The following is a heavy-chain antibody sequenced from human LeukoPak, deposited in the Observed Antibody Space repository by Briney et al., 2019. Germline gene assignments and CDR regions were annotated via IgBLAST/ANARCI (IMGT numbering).Heavy chain of an antibody. Sequence: SETLSLTCTVSGGSISSSSYYWGWTRQPPGKGLEWIGSIYYSGSTYYNPSLKSRVTISVDTSKNQFSLKLSSVTAADTAVYYCARQRNKWLAIGLVDYWGQGTLVTVSS. D-gene: IGHD6-19*01. CDR3: ARQRNKWLAIGLVDY. CDR1: GGSISSSSYY. V-gene: IGHV4-39*01. J-gene: IGHJ4*02. CDR2: IYYSGST.